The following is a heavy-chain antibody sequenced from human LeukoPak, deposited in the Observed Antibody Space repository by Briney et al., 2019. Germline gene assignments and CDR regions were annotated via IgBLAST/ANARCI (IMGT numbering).Heavy chain of an antibody. CDR1: GFTFSSYG. V-gene: IGHV3-30*18. CDR2: ISYDGSNK. Sequence: GGSLRLSCAASGFTFSSYGMHWVRQAPGKGLEWVAVISYDGSNKYYADSVKGRFTISRDNSKNTLYLQMNSLRAEDTAVYYCAKDAVDVSWYFDLWGRGTLVTVSS. D-gene: IGHD2/OR15-2a*01. CDR3: AKDAVDVSWYFDL. J-gene: IGHJ2*01.